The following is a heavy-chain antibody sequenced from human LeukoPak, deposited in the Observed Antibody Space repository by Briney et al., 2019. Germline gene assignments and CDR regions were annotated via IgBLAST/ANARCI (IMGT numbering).Heavy chain of an antibody. V-gene: IGHV3-11*01. J-gene: IGHJ4*02. CDR1: GFSFSNSW. D-gene: IGHD3-9*01. CDR2: MSSSGAAI. Sequence: GGSLRLSCAATGFSFSNSWMTWIRQAPGKGLESVAFMSSSGAAIYYADSVKGRFTISRDNAKNSLFLQMNSLRGDDTAVYFCARDLVKHYFGSATYDYWGQGTLVTVSS. CDR3: ARDLVKHYFGSATYDY.